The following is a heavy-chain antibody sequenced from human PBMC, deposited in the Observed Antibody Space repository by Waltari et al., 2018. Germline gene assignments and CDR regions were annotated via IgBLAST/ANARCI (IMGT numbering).Heavy chain of an antibody. D-gene: IGHD4-17*01. CDR2: IYYSGGT. Sequence: QLQLQESGPGLVKPSETLSLTCTVSGGSISSSSYYWGWIRQPPGKGLEWIGSIYYSGGTYYNPSLKSRGTISVDTSKNQFSLKLSSVTAADTAVYYCASNRGTTVTSNYYYYGMDVWGQGTTVTVSS. V-gene: IGHV4-39*01. CDR1: GGSISSSSYY. CDR3: ASNRGTTVTSNYYYYGMDV. J-gene: IGHJ6*02.